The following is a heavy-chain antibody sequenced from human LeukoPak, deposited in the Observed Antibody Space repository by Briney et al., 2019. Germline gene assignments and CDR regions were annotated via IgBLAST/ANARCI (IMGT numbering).Heavy chain of an antibody. V-gene: IGHV3-23*01. CDR2: ISGSGGST. CDR1: GFTFSSYA. D-gene: IGHD2-2*01. CDR3: AKGKTPYCSSTSCTGRTDY. J-gene: IGHJ4*02. Sequence: GGSLRLSCAASGFTFSSYAMSWVRQAPGKGLEWVSAISGSGGSTYHADSVKGRFTISRDNSKNTLYLQMNSLRAEDTAVYYCAKGKTPYCSSTSCTGRTDYWGQGTLVTVSS.